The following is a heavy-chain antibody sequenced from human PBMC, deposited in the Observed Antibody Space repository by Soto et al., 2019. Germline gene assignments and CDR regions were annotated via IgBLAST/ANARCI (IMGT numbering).Heavy chain of an antibody. D-gene: IGHD3-22*01. Sequence: GVSLRLSCAASGFTFSIYDRRWVRQAPGKGLEWVAVIRSDGSSPYYADSVKGRFTISRDNSKNTLYLQMNSLRAEDTAVYYCARSSSDYYDSSGYSPGAFDIWGQGTMVTVSS. CDR3: ARSSSDYYDSSGYSPGAFDI. CDR1: GFTFSIYD. CDR2: IRSDGSSP. J-gene: IGHJ3*02. V-gene: IGHV3-23*01.